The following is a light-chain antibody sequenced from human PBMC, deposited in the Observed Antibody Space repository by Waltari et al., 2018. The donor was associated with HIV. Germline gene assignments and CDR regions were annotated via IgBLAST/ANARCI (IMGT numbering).Light chain of an antibody. CDR1: SSDLGGYNY. J-gene: IGLJ2*01. Sequence: QSALTQPPSASGSPGPSVPMSCTGTSSDLGGYNYVSWYQQHPGKAPKLIMTEVTKRPSGVPDRFSGSKSGNTASLTVSGLQAEDEAHYYCSSYAPTNKFYVLFGGGTTLTVL. V-gene: IGLV2-8*01. CDR3: SSYAPTNKFYVL. CDR2: EVT.